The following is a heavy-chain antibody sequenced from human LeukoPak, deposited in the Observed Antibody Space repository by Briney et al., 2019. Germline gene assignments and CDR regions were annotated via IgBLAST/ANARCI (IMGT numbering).Heavy chain of an antibody. D-gene: IGHD3-16*01. CDR1: GGSISGSY. CDR2: IYYKGTA. Sequence: SETLSLTCTVFGGSISGSYWTWLRQPPGKGLEWIGQIYYKGTADYNPSLKSRTTISVDTSKNQFSLKLNSVTAADTAVYYCAKFGVDYDMVVWGQGTTVTVSS. J-gene: IGHJ6*02. V-gene: IGHV4-59*01. CDR3: AKFGVDYDMVV.